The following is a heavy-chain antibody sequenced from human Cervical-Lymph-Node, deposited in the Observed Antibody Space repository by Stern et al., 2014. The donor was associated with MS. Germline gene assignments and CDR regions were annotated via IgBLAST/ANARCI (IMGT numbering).Heavy chain of an antibody. CDR1: GGSISSYY. Sequence: VQLVQSGPGLVKPSETLSLTCSVSGGSISSYYWNWIRQPPGKGLEWIANVHYSGTTNYNPSLKSRVTIFQATSMKKISLNLTPGTAADTAVYYCAGSGTYYPDYWGQGILVTVSS. D-gene: IGHD3-3*01. CDR2: VHYSGTT. CDR3: AGSGTYYPDY. V-gene: IGHV4-59*08. J-gene: IGHJ4*02.